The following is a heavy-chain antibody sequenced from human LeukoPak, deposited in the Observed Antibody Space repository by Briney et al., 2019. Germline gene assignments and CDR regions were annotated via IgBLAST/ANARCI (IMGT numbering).Heavy chain of an antibody. D-gene: IGHD4-11*01. CDR1: GFTFSNHG. CDR2: ISSSSSYI. V-gene: IGHV3-21*04. J-gene: IGHJ4*02. CDR3: AIPPIVTSFDY. Sequence: GGTLRLSCAASGFTFSNHGMNWVRQAPGKGLEWVSSISSSSSYIYYADSVKGRFTISRDNAKNSLYLQMNSLRAEDTAVYHCAIPPIVTSFDYWGQGTLVTVSS.